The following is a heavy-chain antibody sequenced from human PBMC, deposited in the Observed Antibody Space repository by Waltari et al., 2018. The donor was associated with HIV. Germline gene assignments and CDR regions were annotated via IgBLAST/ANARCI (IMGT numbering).Heavy chain of an antibody. CDR3: ARDVGYCSSTSCPNNWFDP. J-gene: IGHJ5*02. D-gene: IGHD2-2*01. V-gene: IGHV3-21*01. CDR1: GFTFSSYN. CDR2: ISSSSSYI. Sequence: EVQLVESGGGLVKPGGSLRLSCAASGFTFSSYNMNWVRQAPGKGLGWVSSISSSSSYIYYADSVKGRFTISRDNAKNSLYLQMNSLRAEDTAVYYCARDVGYCSSTSCPNNWFDPWGQGTLVTVSS.